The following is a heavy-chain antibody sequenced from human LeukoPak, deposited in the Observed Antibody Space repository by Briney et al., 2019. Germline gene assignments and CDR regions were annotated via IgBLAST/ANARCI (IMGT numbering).Heavy chain of an antibody. Sequence: PGGSLRLSCAASGFTFSSYAMHWVRQAPGKGLEWVAVISYDGSNKYYADSVKGRFTISRDNSKNTLYLQMNSLRAEDTAVYYCVSYYYDSSGYYSLDPWGQGTLVTVSS. CDR1: GFTFSSYA. V-gene: IGHV3-30*04. D-gene: IGHD3-22*01. CDR2: ISYDGSNK. J-gene: IGHJ5*02. CDR3: VSYYYDSSGYYSLDP.